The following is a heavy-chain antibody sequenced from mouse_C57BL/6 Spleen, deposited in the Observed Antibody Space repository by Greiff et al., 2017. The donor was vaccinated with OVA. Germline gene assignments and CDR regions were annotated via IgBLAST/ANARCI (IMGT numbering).Heavy chain of an antibody. J-gene: IGHJ4*01. CDR1: GYAFTNYL. CDR3: ARTPDYAMDY. V-gene: IGHV1-54*01. Sequence: QVQLQQSGAELVRPGTSVKVSCKASGYAFTNYLIEWVKQRPGQGLEWIGVINPGSGGTNYNEKFKGKATLTADKSSSTAFMQLSSLTSEDAAVYCCARTPDYAMDYWGQGTSVTVSS. CDR2: INPGSGGT.